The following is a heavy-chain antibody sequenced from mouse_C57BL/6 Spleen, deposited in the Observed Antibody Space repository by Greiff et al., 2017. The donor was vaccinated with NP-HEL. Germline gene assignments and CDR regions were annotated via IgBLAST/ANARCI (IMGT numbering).Heavy chain of an antibody. V-gene: IGHV1-82*01. D-gene: IGHD2-3*01. Sequence: VKLQESGPELVKPGASVKISCTASGYAFSSSWMNWVKQRPGKGLEWIGRIYPGDGDTNYNGKFKGKATLTADKSSSTAYMQLSSLTSEDSAVYFCARWLLRYYAMDYWGQGTSVTVSS. J-gene: IGHJ4*01. CDR1: GYAFSSSW. CDR3: ARWLLRYYAMDY. CDR2: IYPGDGDT.